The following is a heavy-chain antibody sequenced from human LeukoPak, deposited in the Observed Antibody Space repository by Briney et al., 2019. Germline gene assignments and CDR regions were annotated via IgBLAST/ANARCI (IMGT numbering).Heavy chain of an antibody. CDR2: IKQDGSDK. CDR1: GFTLSSYW. Sequence: GGSLRLSCAASGFTLSSYWMSWVREAPGEGREWVAHIKQDGSDKYYVYSVNGRFTLPRDNANNKLHLQMNSQRAEDTAVYYCVRIMSSRIDYWGQGTLVTVSS. D-gene: IGHD3-16*01. CDR3: VRIMSSRIDY. J-gene: IGHJ4*02. V-gene: IGHV3-7*01.